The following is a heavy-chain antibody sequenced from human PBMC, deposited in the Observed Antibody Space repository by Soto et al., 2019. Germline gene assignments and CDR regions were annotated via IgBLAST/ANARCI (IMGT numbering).Heavy chain of an antibody. Sequence: PSETLSLTCVVSSGSISSSNWWSWVRQPPAKGLEWIGEIYHSGSTNYNPSLKSRVTISVDKSKNQFSLKVSSVTAADTAVYYCARSIGEDIAARAAFDQWGQGTLVTVSS. CDR2: IYHSGST. CDR3: ARSIGEDIAARAAFDQ. V-gene: IGHV4-4*02. J-gene: IGHJ4*02. D-gene: IGHD6-6*01. CDR1: SGSISSSNW.